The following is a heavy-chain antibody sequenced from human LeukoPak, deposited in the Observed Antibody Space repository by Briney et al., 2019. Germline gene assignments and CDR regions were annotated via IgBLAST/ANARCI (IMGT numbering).Heavy chain of an antibody. CDR3: AKDLQDGSGSFYAFDI. D-gene: IGHD3-10*01. Sequence: GGSLRLSCAASGFTFSSYAMSWVRQAPGKGLEWVSAISGSGGSTYYADSVKGRFTISRDDSKNTPYLQMNSLRAEDTAVYYCAKDLQDGSGSFYAFDIWGQGTMVTVSS. CDR2: ISGSGGST. CDR1: GFTFSSYA. J-gene: IGHJ3*02. V-gene: IGHV3-23*01.